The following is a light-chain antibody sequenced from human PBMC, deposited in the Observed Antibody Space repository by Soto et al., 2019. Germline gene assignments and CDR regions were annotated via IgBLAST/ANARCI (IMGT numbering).Light chain of an antibody. CDR3: QQRASWPPFT. Sequence: EIVLAQSPATLSLSPGERATLSCRASQDISNFLAWYQQRPGQAPRLLIYDASNRATGIPARFSGSGSGTDFTLTTVSLEPEDFAIYYCQQRASWPPFTFGQGTKLEV. J-gene: IGKJ2*01. V-gene: IGKV3-11*01. CDR2: DAS. CDR1: QDISNF.